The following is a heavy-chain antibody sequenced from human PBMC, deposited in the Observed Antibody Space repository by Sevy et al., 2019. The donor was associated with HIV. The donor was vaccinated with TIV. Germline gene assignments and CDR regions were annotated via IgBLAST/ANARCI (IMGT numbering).Heavy chain of an antibody. CDR3: ERDLGSYDILTGKYYYYMDV. CDR1: GGSISNDNYY. V-gene: IGHV4-61*02. CDR2: IYTSGST. J-gene: IGHJ6*03. D-gene: IGHD3-9*01. Sequence: SETLSLTCTVSGGSISNDNYYWSWMRQPAGKGLEWIGRIYTSGSTNFTPSLKTRVTISIDTSKNQFSLKLSSVTAADTAVYFCERDLGSYDILTGKYYYYMDVWGKGTTVTVSS.